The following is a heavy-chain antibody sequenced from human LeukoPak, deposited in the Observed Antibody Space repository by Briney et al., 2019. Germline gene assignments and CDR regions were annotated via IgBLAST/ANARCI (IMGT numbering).Heavy chain of an antibody. V-gene: IGHV4-39*07. CDR1: GGSISSSSYY. Sequence: SETLSLTCTVSGGSISSSSYYWGWIRQPPGKGLEWIGSIYYSGSTYYNPSLKSRVTISVDTSKNQFSLKLSSVTAADTAVYYCARDIRPSGGAFDIWGQGTMVTVSS. CDR3: ARDIRPSGGAFDI. D-gene: IGHD3-16*01. CDR2: IYYSGST. J-gene: IGHJ3*02.